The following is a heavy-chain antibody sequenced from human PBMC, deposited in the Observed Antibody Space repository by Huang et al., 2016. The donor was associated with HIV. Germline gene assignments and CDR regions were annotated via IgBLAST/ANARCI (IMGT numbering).Heavy chain of an antibody. V-gene: IGHV1-3*01. CDR2: INGGNGDT. CDR1: GYTFSSHA. Sequence: QVQLVQSGAEVKKPGTSVTVSCKTSGYTFSSHALHWLRQAPGQRPEWMGGINGGNGDTKYSQKFQGRVTITSDTSANIGYMELNSLLSEDTAVYYCARDPLDIRRHFDFWGQGSLVTVSS. J-gene: IGHJ4*02. D-gene: IGHD3-3*01. CDR3: ARDPLDIRRHFDF.